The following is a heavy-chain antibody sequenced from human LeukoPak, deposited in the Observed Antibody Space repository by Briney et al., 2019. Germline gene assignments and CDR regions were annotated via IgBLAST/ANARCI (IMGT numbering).Heavy chain of an antibody. CDR3: ARDSASRGALTDY. CDR1: GFTFSSYS. V-gene: IGHV3-21*01. D-gene: IGHD3-10*01. CDR2: ISSSSSYI. J-gene: IGHJ4*02. Sequence: GGSLRLSCAASGFTFSSYSMNWVRQAPGKGLEWVSSISSSSSYIYYADSVKGRFTISRHNAKNSLYLQMNSLRAEDTAVYYCARDSASRGALTDYWGQGTLATVSS.